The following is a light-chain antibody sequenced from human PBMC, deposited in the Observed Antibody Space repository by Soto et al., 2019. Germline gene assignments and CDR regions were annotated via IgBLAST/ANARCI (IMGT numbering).Light chain of an antibody. V-gene: IGLV1-47*01. CDR2: RNN. CDR1: SSNIGSNY. CDR3: ATWDDSLSGWV. Sequence: QSALTQPPSASGTPGQRVTISCSGSSSNIGSNYVYWYQQLPGTAPKLLIYRNNQRPSGVPDRFSGSKSGTSASLAISGLRSEDEGDYYCATWDDSLSGWVFGGGTQLT. J-gene: IGLJ3*02.